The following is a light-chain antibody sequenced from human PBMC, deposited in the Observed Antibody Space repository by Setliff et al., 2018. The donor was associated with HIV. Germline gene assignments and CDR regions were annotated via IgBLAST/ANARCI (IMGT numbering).Light chain of an antibody. CDR3: ASWDVGLNAFYV. CDR2: DVS. Sequence: QSALTQPHSVSGSRGQSVTFSCTGASSDVGAHNSVSWYQQHPGKAPKLILYDVSKRPSGVPDRFSGSKSGTSASLAISGLQSEDEAEYYCASWDVGLNAFYVFGTGTKVTVL. J-gene: IGLJ1*01. V-gene: IGLV2-11*01. CDR1: SSDVGAHNS.